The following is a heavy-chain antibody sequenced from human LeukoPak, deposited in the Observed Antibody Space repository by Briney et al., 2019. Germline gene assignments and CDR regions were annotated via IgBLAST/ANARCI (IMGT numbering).Heavy chain of an antibody. D-gene: IGHD6-19*01. Sequence: GGSLRLSCAASGSTLSSYSMNWVRQAPGKGLEWVSSISSSSSYIYYADSVKGRFTISRDNAKNSLYLQMNSLRAEDTAVYYCASWDPRWAVAGSTFDYWGQGTLVTVSS. CDR1: GSTLSSYS. CDR3: ASWDPRWAVAGSTFDY. V-gene: IGHV3-21*01. CDR2: ISSSSSYI. J-gene: IGHJ4*02.